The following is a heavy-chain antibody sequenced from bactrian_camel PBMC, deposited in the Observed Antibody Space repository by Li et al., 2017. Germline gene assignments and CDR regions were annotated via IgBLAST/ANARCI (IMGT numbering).Heavy chain of an antibody. CDR3: AANRYRPVIGCSPDHQGYTY. CDR2: TRAGGGRT. D-gene: IGHD5*01. Sequence: VQLVESGGGSVQAGGSLRLSCAASGYTSCMAWFRQAPGKEREGVATTRAGGGRTYYAVYADSVKGRFTISQDNARSMVYLQMNSLKSEDTAMYYCAANRYRPVIGCSPDHQGYTYWGQGTQVTVS. J-gene: IGHJ4*01. V-gene: IGHV3S1*01. CDR1: GYTSC.